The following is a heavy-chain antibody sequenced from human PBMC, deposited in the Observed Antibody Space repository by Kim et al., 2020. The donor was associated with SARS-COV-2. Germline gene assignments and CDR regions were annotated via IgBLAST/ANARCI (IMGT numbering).Heavy chain of an antibody. Sequence: VKSRITINPDTSKNQFSLQLNSVTPEDTAVYYCASSGGYCSSTSCLYFDYWGQGTLVTVSS. V-gene: IGHV6-1*01. D-gene: IGHD2-2*01. J-gene: IGHJ4*02. CDR3: ASSGGYCSSTSCLYFDY.